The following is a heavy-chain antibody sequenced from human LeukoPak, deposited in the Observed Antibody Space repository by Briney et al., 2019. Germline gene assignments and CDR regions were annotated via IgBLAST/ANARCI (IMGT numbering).Heavy chain of an antibody. CDR3: ANGGVNWFDP. D-gene: IGHD2-15*01. CDR1: GGSISSYY. Sequence: SETLSLTCTVSGGSISSYYWSWIRQRPGKGLEWIGYIYYSGSTNYNPSLKSRVSISIDTSKNQFSLKLSSVTAADTAVYYCANGGVNWFDPWGQGTLVTVSS. CDR2: IYYSGST. J-gene: IGHJ5*02. V-gene: IGHV4-59*01.